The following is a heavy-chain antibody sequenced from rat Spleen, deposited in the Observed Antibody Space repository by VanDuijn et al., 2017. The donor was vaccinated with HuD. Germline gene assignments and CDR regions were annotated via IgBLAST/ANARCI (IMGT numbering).Heavy chain of an antibody. V-gene: IGHV5-22*01. CDR1: GFTFTNYY. J-gene: IGHJ2*01. D-gene: IGHD1-2*01. CDR2: IRHDGTST. CDR3: TRGFTVAVF. Sequence: EVQLVESGGGLVQPGRSLKLSCVASGFTFTNYYMAWVRQAPTKGLEWVATIRHDGTSTNYGDSVKGRFTISRDSAKSTLYLQMDSLRSEDAATYYCTRGFTVAVFWGQGVMVTVSA.